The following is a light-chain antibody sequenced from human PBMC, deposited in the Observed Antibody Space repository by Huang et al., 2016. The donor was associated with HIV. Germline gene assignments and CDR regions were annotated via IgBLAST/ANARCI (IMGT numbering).Light chain of an antibody. CDR3: QQYDTSPGT. Sequence: EIVLTQSPGTLSLSPGERATLSCRASQTLSSNYLAWYHQKPGQAPRLLLYGAYRREPDKQDRYSGSGSGTDCTVTISSMEPEDFAVYYCQQYDTSPGTFGQGTKVEVK. CDR1: QTLSSNY. J-gene: IGKJ1*01. CDR2: GAY. V-gene: IGKV3-20*01.